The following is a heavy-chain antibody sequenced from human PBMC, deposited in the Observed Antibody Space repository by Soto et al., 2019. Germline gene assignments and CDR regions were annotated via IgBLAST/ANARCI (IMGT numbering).Heavy chain of an antibody. Sequence: QVQLQESGPGLVKPSGTLSLTCAVSGCSISSSNWWRGVRQPPGKGLEWIGEIYHSGSTNYNPSLKGRVTISVDKSKNQFSLKLSSVTAADTDVYYCARLGFRDYNIDYWGQGTLVTVSS. V-gene: IGHV4-4*02. CDR1: GCSISSSNW. CDR2: IYHSGST. D-gene: IGHD4-4*01. CDR3: ARLGFRDYNIDY. J-gene: IGHJ4*02.